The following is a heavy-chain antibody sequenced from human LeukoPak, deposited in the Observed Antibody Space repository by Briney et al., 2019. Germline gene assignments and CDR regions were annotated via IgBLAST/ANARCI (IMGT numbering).Heavy chain of an antibody. Sequence: KPGGSLRLSCAASGFTFSSYSMNWLRQAPGKGLEWVSPISSSSSYIYYADSVKGRFTISRDNAKNSLYLQMNSLRAEDTAVYYCAREGYGDYDRSYWGQGTLVTVSS. D-gene: IGHD4-17*01. CDR1: GFTFSSYS. CDR2: ISSSSSYI. V-gene: IGHV3-21*01. J-gene: IGHJ4*02. CDR3: AREGYGDYDRSY.